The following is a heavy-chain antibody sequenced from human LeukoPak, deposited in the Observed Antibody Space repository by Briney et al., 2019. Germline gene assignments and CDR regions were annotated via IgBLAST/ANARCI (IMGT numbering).Heavy chain of an antibody. CDR3: ARCELGMLTYYYYYMDV. Sequence: ASVKVSCKASGYTFTGYYMHWVRQAPGQGLEWMGWINPNSGGTNYAQKFQGRVTMTRDTSISTAYMELSRLRSDDTAVYYCARCELGMLTYYYYYMDVWGKGTTVTISS. CDR2: INPNSGGT. D-gene: IGHD7-27*01. J-gene: IGHJ6*03. V-gene: IGHV1-2*02. CDR1: GYTFTGYY.